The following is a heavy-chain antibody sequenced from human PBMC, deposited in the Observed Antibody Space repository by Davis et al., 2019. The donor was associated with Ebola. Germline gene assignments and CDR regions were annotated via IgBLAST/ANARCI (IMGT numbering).Heavy chain of an antibody. V-gene: IGHV4-59*08. CDR1: GVSISRHY. CDR3: ARCSDGYNIDYFDP. D-gene: IGHD5-24*01. J-gene: IGHJ5*02. Sequence: PGGSLRLSCTVSGVSISRHYWSWIRQPPGKRLEWIGSIYYTGSAYYNSSLNSRVTISVDTSKNQFSLRLSSVTAADTAMYYCARCSDGYNIDYFDPWGQGTLVTVSA. CDR2: IYYTGSA.